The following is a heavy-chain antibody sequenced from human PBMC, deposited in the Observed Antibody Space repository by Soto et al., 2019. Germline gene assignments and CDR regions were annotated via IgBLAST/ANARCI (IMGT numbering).Heavy chain of an antibody. Sequence: ASVKVSCKASGYTFTSYAMHWVRQAPGQRLEWMGWINAGNGNTKYSQKFQGRVTITRDTSASTAYMELSSLRSEDTAVYYCARAQDIVEVPPARPYDYWGQGTLVTVSS. V-gene: IGHV1-3*01. CDR1: GYTFTSYA. J-gene: IGHJ4*02. CDR3: ARAQDIVEVPPARPYDY. CDR2: INAGNGNT. D-gene: IGHD2-2*01.